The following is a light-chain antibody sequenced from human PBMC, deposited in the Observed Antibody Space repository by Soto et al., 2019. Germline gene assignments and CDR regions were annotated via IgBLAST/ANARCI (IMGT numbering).Light chain of an antibody. Sequence: DNQMTQSPSTLSASVGDRVTITCRASQSISSWLAWYQQKPGKAPKLLIYKASSLESGVPSRFSGSGSGTEFTLTISSLQPDDFATYYCQQYNSYSPSFGQGTRLEIK. CDR2: KAS. CDR3: QQYNSYSPS. V-gene: IGKV1-5*03. CDR1: QSISSW. J-gene: IGKJ5*01.